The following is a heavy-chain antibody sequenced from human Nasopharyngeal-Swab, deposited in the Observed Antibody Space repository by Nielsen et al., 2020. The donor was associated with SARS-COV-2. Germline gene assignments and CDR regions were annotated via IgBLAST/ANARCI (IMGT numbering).Heavy chain of an antibody. Sequence: SLKISCAASGFTFSDYYMSWIRQAPGKGLEWVSYISSSSSYTNYADSVKGRFTISRDNAKNSLYLQMNSLRAEDTAVYYCTREGHIVVPKAFDYWGQGTLVTVSS. D-gene: IGHD2-21*01. CDR2: ISSSSSYT. CDR3: TREGHIVVPKAFDY. CDR1: GFTFSDYY. J-gene: IGHJ4*02. V-gene: IGHV3-11*05.